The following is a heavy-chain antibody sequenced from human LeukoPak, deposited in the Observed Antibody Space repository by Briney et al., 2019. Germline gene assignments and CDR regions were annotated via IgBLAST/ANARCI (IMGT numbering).Heavy chain of an antibody. CDR2: VYYSGRT. J-gene: IGHJ5*02. Sequence: SEALSVSCTQSGDSLSTYFRSWIRPPPRRGGWWIGYVYYSGRTNYNPSLKSRVTISVDTSKNQFSLKLSSVTAADTAVYYCARCSAVTTGLDPWGQGTLVTVSS. D-gene: IGHD4-11*01. CDR1: GDSLSTYF. V-gene: IGHV4-59*01. CDR3: ARCSAVTTGLDP.